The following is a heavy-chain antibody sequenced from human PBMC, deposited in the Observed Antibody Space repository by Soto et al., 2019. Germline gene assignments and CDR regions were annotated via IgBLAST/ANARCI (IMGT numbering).Heavy chain of an antibody. CDR2: ISRSGSDI. CDR3: ATVGYCSSTSCQTRYYYYGMDV. CDR1: GFTFSDYS. Sequence: QVQLVESGGGLVKPGGSLRLSCAAYGFTFSDYSMNWIRQAPGKGLEWVSYISRSGSDIYYADSVKGRFTISRDNAKNSLFLQMNSLRAEDTAVYYCATVGYCSSTSCQTRYYYYGMDVWGQGTTVTVSS. D-gene: IGHD2-2*03. V-gene: IGHV3-11*01. J-gene: IGHJ6*02.